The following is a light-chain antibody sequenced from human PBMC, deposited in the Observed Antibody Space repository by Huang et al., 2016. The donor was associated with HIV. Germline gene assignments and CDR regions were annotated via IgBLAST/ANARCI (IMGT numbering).Light chain of an antibody. V-gene: IGKV3D-15*01. CDR3: QQYNNWPPKT. J-gene: IGKJ1*01. Sequence: EIVMTQSPATLSVSPGDRATLSCRASQSVSSNLAWYQQKPGQAPRLLIYGASTRATGIPARFSGSGSGTEFTLTISSLQSEDFAVYCCQQYNNWPPKTFGQGTKVEIK. CDR2: GAS. CDR1: QSVSSN.